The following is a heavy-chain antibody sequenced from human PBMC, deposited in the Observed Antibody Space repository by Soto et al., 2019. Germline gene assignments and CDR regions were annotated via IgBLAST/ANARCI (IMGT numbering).Heavy chain of an antibody. Sequence: NPSETLSLTCAVYGGSFSGYYWSWIRQPPGKGLEWIGEINHSGSTNYNPSLKSRVTISVDTSKNQFSLKLSSVTAAATAVYYCARGRGYSYGYYYYYGMDVWGQGTTVTVS. CDR3: ARGRGYSYGYYYYYGMDV. V-gene: IGHV4-34*01. CDR1: GGSFSGYY. CDR2: INHSGST. J-gene: IGHJ6*02. D-gene: IGHD5-18*01.